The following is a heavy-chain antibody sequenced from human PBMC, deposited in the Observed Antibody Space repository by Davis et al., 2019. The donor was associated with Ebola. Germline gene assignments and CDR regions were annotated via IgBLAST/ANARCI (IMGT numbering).Heavy chain of an antibody. V-gene: IGHV4-39*01. CDR2: IYYSGTT. Sequence: SDTLSLTCTVPGGSASSTSYYWGWIRQPPGTGLEWLGSIYYSGTTYDNPSLKSRVTVPVDRSKNQFSLRLNSVTVADTAVYYCVRHPLGLSDAFDLWGQVRLVAVSS. CDR1: GGSASSTSYY. J-gene: IGHJ3*01. CDR3: VRHPLGLSDAFDL. D-gene: IGHD3-16*01.